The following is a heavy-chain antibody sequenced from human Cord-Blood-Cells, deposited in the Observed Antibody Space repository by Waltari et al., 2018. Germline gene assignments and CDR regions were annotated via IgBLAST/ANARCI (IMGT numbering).Heavy chain of an antibody. Sequence: QVQLQQWGAGLLKPSETLSLTCAVYGGSFSGSYWSWIRQPPGKGLEWIGEINHSGSTNYNPSLKSRVTISVDTSKNQFSLKLSSVTAADTAVYYCARGVAGSSWYAYWGQGTLVTVSS. D-gene: IGHD6-13*01. V-gene: IGHV4-34*01. CDR2: INHSGST. J-gene: IGHJ4*02. CDR3: ARGVAGSSWYAY. CDR1: GGSFSGSY.